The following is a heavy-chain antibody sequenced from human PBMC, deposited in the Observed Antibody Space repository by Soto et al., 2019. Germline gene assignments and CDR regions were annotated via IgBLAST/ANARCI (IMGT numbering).Heavy chain of an antibody. CDR1: VFSFPYYW. V-gene: IGHV3-7*01. J-gene: IGHJ4*02. D-gene: IGHD4-17*01. CDR3: ATGRTSATTPG. CDR2: IKQDGSEK. Sequence: EVQLVESGGGLGQPGGSLRLSCAASVFSFPYYWMTWVRQAPGKGLEWVGSIKQDGSEKYYVDSVKGRFNISRDNAKNSLYLQMNRLRAEDTAVYYCATGRTSATTPGWGQGTLVTVSS.